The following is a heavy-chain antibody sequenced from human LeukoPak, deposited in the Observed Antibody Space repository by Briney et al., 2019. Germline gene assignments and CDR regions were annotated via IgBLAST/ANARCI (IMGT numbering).Heavy chain of an antibody. CDR3: ARTRYCSGAPGYSPELFDS. CDR2: IYHSGNT. CDR1: GYSISSGYH. Sequence: SETLSLTCAVSGYSISSGYHWGWIRQSPGKGLEWIGSIYHSGNTYYNPSLKSRVTISVDTSMNQFSLKVTSVTAADTAVYYCARTRYCSGAPGYSPELFDSWGQGTLVTVSS. D-gene: IGHD2-15*01. J-gene: IGHJ4*02. V-gene: IGHV4-38-2*01.